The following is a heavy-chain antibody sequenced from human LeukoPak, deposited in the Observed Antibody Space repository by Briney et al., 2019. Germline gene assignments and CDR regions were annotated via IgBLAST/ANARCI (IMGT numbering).Heavy chain of an antibody. V-gene: IGHV1-18*01. D-gene: IGHD3-3*01. CDR2: ISAYNGNT. CDR1: GYTFTSYG. Sequence: GGSVKVSCKASGYTFTSYGISWVRQAPGQGLEWMGWISAYNGNTNYAQKLQGRVTMTRDKSKSTDYMEMSRLRSEDTAVYYCARAEYLLRFFVTNDYWGQGTLVTVSS. J-gene: IGHJ4*02. CDR3: ARAEYLLRFFVTNDY.